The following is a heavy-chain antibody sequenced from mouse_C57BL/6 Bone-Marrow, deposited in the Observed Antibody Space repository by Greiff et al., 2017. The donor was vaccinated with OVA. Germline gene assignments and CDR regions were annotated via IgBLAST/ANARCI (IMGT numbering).Heavy chain of an antibody. Sequence: VQLQQSGTVLARPGASVKMSCKTSGYTFTSYWMHWVKQRPGQGLEWIGAIYPGNSDTSYNQKFKGKAKLTAVTSASTAYMELSSLTNEDSAVYYCAHYGSRLYLHYWGQGTSLTVSS. CDR3: AHYGSRLYLHY. J-gene: IGHJ2*02. CDR2: IYPGNSDT. V-gene: IGHV1-5*01. CDR1: GYTFTSYW. D-gene: IGHD1-1*01.